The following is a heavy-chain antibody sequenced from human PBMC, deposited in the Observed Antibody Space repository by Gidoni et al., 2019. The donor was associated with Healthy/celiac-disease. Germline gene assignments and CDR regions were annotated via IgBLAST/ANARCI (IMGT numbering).Heavy chain of an antibody. Sequence: EVQLVEPGGGLVPPGGSLRPSWAAAGFTVSSNYMSWVRQAPGKGLEWVSVIYSGGSTYYADSVKGRFTISRDNSKNTLYLQMNSLRAEDTAVYYCARDGSDSSSWYETDAFDIWGQGTMVTVSS. V-gene: IGHV3-66*01. CDR1: GFTVSSNY. CDR3: ARDGSDSSSWYETDAFDI. CDR2: IYSGGST. D-gene: IGHD6-13*01. J-gene: IGHJ3*02.